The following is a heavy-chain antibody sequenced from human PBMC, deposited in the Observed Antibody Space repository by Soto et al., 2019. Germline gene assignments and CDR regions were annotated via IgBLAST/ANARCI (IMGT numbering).Heavy chain of an antibody. Sequence: QVLLQEPGPGLVRPSETLSLTCIVSGGSVGSGAYYWSWIRQPPGSALEWIGYIQYSGDTNYNSSLKSRVTISVDRSRNRCSLKLTSVIAADTAFYYCARHDYSDRTFDLWGQGTMVTVSS. J-gene: IGHJ3*01. D-gene: IGHD3-22*01. V-gene: IGHV4-61*08. CDR1: GGSVGSGAYY. CDR2: IQYSGDT. CDR3: ARHDYSDRTFDL.